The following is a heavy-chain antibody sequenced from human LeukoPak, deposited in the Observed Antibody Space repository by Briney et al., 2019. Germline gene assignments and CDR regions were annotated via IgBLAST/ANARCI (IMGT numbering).Heavy chain of an antibody. CDR2: INTNTGNP. CDR1: GYTFTNYA. Sequence: EASVTVSCKASGYTFTNYAMNWVRQAPGQGLEWMGWINTNTGNPTYAQGFTGRFVFSLDISVSTAYLQISSLKAEDTAMYYCARERRSSSPGEQQLVRAFDIWGQGTMVTVSS. D-gene: IGHD6-13*01. CDR3: ARERRSSSPGEQQLVRAFDI. V-gene: IGHV7-4-1*02. J-gene: IGHJ3*02.